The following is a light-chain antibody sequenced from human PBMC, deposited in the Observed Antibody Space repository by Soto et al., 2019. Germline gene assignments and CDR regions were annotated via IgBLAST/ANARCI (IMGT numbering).Light chain of an antibody. CDR2: DAS. V-gene: IGKV1-5*01. CDR3: QQYNIYPLT. CDR1: QSISSW. Sequence: DIQMTQSPSTLSASVGDRVTITCRASQSISSWLAWYQQKPGKAPKLLIYDASNLESGVPSRFSGSGAGTQVTLTISSQQPDDFATYYFQQYNIYPLTFGQGTRLEIK. J-gene: IGKJ5*01.